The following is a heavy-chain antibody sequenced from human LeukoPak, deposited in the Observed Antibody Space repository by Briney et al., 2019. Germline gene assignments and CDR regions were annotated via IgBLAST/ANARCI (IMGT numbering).Heavy chain of an antibody. V-gene: IGHV3-74*01. CDR3: ARENLAAAADY. D-gene: IGHD6-25*01. Sequence: GGSLRPSCAASGFTFSSYWMCWVRQAPGKGLVWVSRIRGDGSMTNYADSVKGRFTISRDNAKNTLYLQMNSLRLENTAVYYCARENLAAAADYWGQGTVVTVSS. CDR2: IRGDGSMT. CDR1: GFTFSSYW. J-gene: IGHJ4*02.